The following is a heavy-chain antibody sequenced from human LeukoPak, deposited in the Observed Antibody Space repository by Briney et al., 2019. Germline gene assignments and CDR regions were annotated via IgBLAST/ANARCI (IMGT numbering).Heavy chain of an antibody. CDR1: GXSISSYY. V-gene: IGHV4-59*01. D-gene: IGHD4-23*01. CDR3: ARKTAYGGHDY. Sequence: SETLSLTCTVSGXSISSYYWSWIRQPPGKGLEWIGYLYYSGNTNYNPSLKSRVTISEDTSKNQFSLKVSSVTAADTAVYYCARKTAYGGHDYWGPGTLATVSS. J-gene: IGHJ4*02. CDR2: LYYSGNT.